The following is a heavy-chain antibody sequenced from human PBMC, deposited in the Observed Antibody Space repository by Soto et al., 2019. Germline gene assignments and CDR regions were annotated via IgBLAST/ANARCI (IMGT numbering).Heavy chain of an antibody. Sequence: QVQLVESGGGVVQPGRSLRLSCAASGFTFSSYAMHWVRQAPGKGLEWVAVISYDGSNKYYADSVKGRFTISRDNSKNSLYLQMNSLRAEDTAVYYCASRLLVPAPTLDYWGQGTLVTVSS. CDR3: ASRLLVPAPTLDY. J-gene: IGHJ4*02. CDR1: GFTFSSYA. V-gene: IGHV3-30-3*01. CDR2: ISYDGSNK. D-gene: IGHD2-2*01.